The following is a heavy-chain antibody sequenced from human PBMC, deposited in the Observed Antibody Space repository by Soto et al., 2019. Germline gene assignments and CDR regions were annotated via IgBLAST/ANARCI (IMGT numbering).Heavy chain of an antibody. CDR3: ATQSSTWPYYFDY. J-gene: IGHJ4*02. V-gene: IGHV4-39*01. CDR1: GGSFSSSSYC. CDR2: IYYGGTT. D-gene: IGHD6-13*01. Sequence: QLQLQESGPGLVKPSETLSLTCTVSGGSFSSSSYCWGWIRQSPGKGLEWIGNIYYGGTTYYNPSLKSRITRSVDTSENQFSLRLSSVTAADTAVYYCATQSSTWPYYFDYWGQGTLVTVSS.